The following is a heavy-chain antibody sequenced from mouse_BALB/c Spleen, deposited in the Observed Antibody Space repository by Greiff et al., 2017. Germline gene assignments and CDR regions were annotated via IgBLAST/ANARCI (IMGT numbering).Heavy chain of an antibody. Sequence: VQLKESGPGLVKPSQSLSLTCTVTGYSITSDYAWNWIRQFPGNKLEWMGYISYSGSTSYNPSLKSRISITRDTSKNQFFLQLNSVTTEDTATYYCNWVYYYAMDYWGQGTSVTVSS. D-gene: IGHD4-1*01. CDR3: NWVYYYAMDY. V-gene: IGHV3-2*02. CDR1: GYSITSDYA. J-gene: IGHJ4*01. CDR2: ISYSGST.